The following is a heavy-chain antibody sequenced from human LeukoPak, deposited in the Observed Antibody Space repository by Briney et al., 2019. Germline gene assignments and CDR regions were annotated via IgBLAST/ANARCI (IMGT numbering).Heavy chain of an antibody. D-gene: IGHD2-2*01. J-gene: IGHJ6*03. CDR1: GFTFDDYG. CDR3: AREYCSSTSCRPSMDV. CDR2: INWNGGSK. V-gene: IGHV3-20*04. Sequence: GGSLRLSCAASGFTFDDYGMSWVRQAPGKGLEWVSGINWNGGSKGYADSVKGRLTISRDNAKNSLYLQMNSLRAEDTALYYCAREYCSSTSCRPSMDVWGKGTTVTVSS.